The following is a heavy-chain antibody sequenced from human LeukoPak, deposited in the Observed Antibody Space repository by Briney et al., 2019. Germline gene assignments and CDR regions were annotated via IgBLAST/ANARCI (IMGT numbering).Heavy chain of an antibody. D-gene: IGHD3-3*01. CDR3: ARQTRFLEWLTTKWYDP. Sequence: SETLSLTCTVSGGSISSSSYYWGWIRQPPGKGLEWIGSIYYSASTYYNPSLKSRVTIFVDTSKNQFSLKLSSVTAADTAVYYCARQTRFLEWLTTKWYDPWGQGTLVTVSS. V-gene: IGHV4-39*01. CDR2: IYYSAST. CDR1: GGSISSSSYY. J-gene: IGHJ5*01.